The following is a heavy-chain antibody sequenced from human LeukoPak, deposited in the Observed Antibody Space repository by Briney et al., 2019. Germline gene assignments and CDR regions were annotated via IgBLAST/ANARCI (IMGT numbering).Heavy chain of an antibody. J-gene: IGHJ6*02. D-gene: IGHD2-15*01. CDR1: GGTFSSYA. CDR2: IIPIFGTA. V-gene: IGHV1-69*13. CDR3: ARAAYAGEYIVVVVAGYYYYGMDV. Sequence: ASVKVSCKASGGTFSSYAISWVRQAPGQGLEWVGGIIPIFGTANYAQKFQGRVTITADESTSTAYMELSSLRSEDTAVYYCARAAYAGEYIVVVVAGYYYYGMDVWGQGTTVTVSS.